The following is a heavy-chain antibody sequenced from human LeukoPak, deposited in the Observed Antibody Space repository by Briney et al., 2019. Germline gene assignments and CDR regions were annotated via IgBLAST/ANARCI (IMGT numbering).Heavy chain of an antibody. J-gene: IGHJ4*02. CDR1: GLAFSSYV. V-gene: IGHV3-23*01. CDR3: AIFRSTSGSFPFDY. D-gene: IGHD1-26*01. CDR2: IGSSGAST. Sequence: PGGSLRLSCEASGLAFSSYVMPRRRQAPGKGLEWVSVIGSSGASTYFPDSVRGRFTISRDNSKNPMSLQMNSLRAEDTAVYYCAIFRSTSGSFPFDYWGQGTLVTVSS.